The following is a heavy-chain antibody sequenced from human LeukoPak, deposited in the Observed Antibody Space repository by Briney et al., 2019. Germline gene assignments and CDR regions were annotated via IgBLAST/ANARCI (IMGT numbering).Heavy chain of an antibody. CDR3: ARDITGDPPPYYFDY. CDR1: GFIFSNYG. D-gene: IGHD7-27*01. Sequence: PGGSLRLSCAASGFIFSNYGLHWVRQAPGKGLEWLAVMWFDGSHKYYADSVKGRFTISRDNSKSMLYLQMNSLRAEDTAVYYCARDITGDPPPYYFDYWGQGSLVTVSS. V-gene: IGHV3-33*01. J-gene: IGHJ4*02. CDR2: MWFDGSHK.